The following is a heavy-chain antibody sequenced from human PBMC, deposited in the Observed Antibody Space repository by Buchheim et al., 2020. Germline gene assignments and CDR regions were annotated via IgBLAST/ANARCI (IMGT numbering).Heavy chain of an antibody. Sequence: QVQLQQWGAGLLKPSETLSLTCAVYGGSFSGYYWSWIRQPPGKGLEWIGEINHSGSTNSNPSLKSRVTISVDTSKNQFSLKLSSVTAADTAVYYCARYCSRYCSSGRGQKSFDYWGQGTL. CDR3: ARYCSRYCSSGRGQKSFDY. D-gene: IGHD2-2*01. J-gene: IGHJ4*02. V-gene: IGHV4-34*01. CDR1: GGSFSGYY. CDR2: INHSGST.